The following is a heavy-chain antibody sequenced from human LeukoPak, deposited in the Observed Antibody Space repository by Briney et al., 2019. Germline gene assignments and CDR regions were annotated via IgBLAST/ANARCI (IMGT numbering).Heavy chain of an antibody. J-gene: IGHJ3*02. CDR3: ARDIVVVPAVPGYAFDI. V-gene: IGHV4-39*07. Sequence: SKTLSLTCTVSGGSISSSSYYWGWIRQPPGKGLEWIGSIYYSGSTYYNPSLKSRVTISVDTSKNQFSLKLSSVTAADTAVYYCARDIVVVPAVPGYAFDIWGQGTMVTVSS. CDR2: IYYSGST. CDR1: GGSISSSSYY. D-gene: IGHD2-2*01.